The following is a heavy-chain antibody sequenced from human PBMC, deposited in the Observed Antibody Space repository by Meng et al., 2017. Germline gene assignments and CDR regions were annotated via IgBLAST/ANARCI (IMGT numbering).Heavy chain of an antibody. CDR2: IIPIFGTA. CDR1: GGTFSSYA. Sequence: QVELVRSGAGVKKPGSSVKASCKASGGTFSSYAISWVRQAPGQGLEGMGGIIPIFGTANYAQKFQGRVTITADESTSTAYMELSSLRSEDTAVYYCARGGYSYGLWFDPWGQGTLVTVSS. CDR3: ARGGYSYGLWFDP. D-gene: IGHD5-18*01. V-gene: IGHV1-69*01. J-gene: IGHJ5*02.